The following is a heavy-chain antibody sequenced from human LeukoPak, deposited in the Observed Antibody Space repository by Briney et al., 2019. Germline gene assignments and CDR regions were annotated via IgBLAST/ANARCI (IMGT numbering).Heavy chain of an antibody. J-gene: IGHJ4*02. CDR1: GGSISSGSYY. V-gene: IGHV4-61*02. D-gene: IGHD2-8*01. Sequence: TSETLSLTCTVSGGSISSGSYYWSWIRQPAGKGLEWIGRIYTSGSTNYNPSLKSRVTISVDTSKNQFSLKLSSVTAADTAVYYCARESYMLYCSNGVCYNSFDYWGQGTLVTVSS. CDR2: IYTSGST. CDR3: ARESYMLYCSNGVCYNSFDY.